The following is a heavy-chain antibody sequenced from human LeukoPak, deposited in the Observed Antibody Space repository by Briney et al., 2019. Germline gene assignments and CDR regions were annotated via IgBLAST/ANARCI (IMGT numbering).Heavy chain of an antibody. J-gene: IGHJ4*02. CDR3: AKRGVVIRVILVGFHKEAYYFDS. CDR1: GITISNYG. CDR2: ISGSSAGN. V-gene: IGHV3-23*01. D-gene: IGHD3-22*01. Sequence: GASLSLSCAVSGITISNYGMCWVRQAPGKVLEWVASISGSSAGNNYAVSVRGRFTISIDNPKNTLYLQINSLIAEDTAVYFCAKRGVVIRVILVGFHKEAYYFDSWGQGALVTVSS.